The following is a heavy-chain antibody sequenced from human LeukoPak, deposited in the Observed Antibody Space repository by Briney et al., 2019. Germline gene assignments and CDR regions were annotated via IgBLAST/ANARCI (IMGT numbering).Heavy chain of an antibody. Sequence: GESLKISCKGSGYSFTSYWIGWMRQMPGKGLEWMGIIYPGDSDTRYSPSFQGQVTISADKSISTAYLQWSSLRASDTAMYYCARHGVDGDGYKPHYYYYGMDVWGQGTTVTVSS. CDR3: ARHGVDGDGYKPHYYYYGMDV. J-gene: IGHJ6*02. V-gene: IGHV5-51*01. D-gene: IGHD5-24*01. CDR2: IYPGDSDT. CDR1: GYSFTSYW.